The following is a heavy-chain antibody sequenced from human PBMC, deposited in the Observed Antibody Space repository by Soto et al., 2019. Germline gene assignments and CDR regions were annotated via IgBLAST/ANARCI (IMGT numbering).Heavy chain of an antibody. J-gene: IGHJ3*02. D-gene: IGHD3-3*01. CDR1: GFTFDDYA. Sequence: GGSLRLSCAASGFTFDDYAMHWVRQAPGKGLEWVSGISWNSGSIGYADSVKGRFTISRDNAKNSLYLQMNSLRAEDTALYYCAKDKSYYDFWSGHDAFDIWGQGTMVTVSS. V-gene: IGHV3-9*01. CDR3: AKDKSYYDFWSGHDAFDI. CDR2: ISWNSGSI.